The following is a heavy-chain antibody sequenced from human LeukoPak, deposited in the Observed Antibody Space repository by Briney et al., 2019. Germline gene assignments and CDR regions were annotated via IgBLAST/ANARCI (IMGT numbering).Heavy chain of an antibody. CDR3: ARAPHWGYDKSRADYGMDV. V-gene: IGHV1-2*02. D-gene: IGHD5-12*01. CDR1: GYTFTAYY. CDR2: INPNSGGT. Sequence: GASVKVSCKASGYTFTAYYMHWVRQAPGQGLEWMGWINPNSGGTNYAQKLQGRVTMTRDTSISTAYMELNRLTYDDTAVYYCARAPHWGYDKSRADYGMDVWGQGTTVTVSS. J-gene: IGHJ6*02.